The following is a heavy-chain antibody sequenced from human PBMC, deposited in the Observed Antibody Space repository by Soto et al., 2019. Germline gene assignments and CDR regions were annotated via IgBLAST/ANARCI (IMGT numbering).Heavy chain of an antibody. CDR1: GYSFTTNW. CDR2: IFPGDSDT. CDR3: ARPGRRCSSGSCYNDY. J-gene: IGHJ4*02. Sequence: PGASVKISCKASGYSFTTNWIGWVLQMTWKGLEWMGIIFPGDSDTRYSPSFQGQVTISADKSISTAYLQWSSLKASDTAMYYLARPGRRCSSGSCYNDYCGQGSLGSVSS. D-gene: IGHD2-15*01. V-gene: IGHV5-51*01.